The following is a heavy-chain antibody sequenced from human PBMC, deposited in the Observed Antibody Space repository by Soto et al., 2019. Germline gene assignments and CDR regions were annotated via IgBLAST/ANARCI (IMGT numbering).Heavy chain of an antibody. J-gene: IGHJ4*02. Sequence: VQLLESGGGLVQPGGSLRLSCAASGFTFNNYAMTWVRQAPGKGLAWVSAISGGGDTTSYADSVKGRFTVSRDGSKNTLYLQMSSLRAEDTALYYCAKGRGGSGSLPPRVDFWGQGTLVTVSS. CDR3: AKGRGGSGSLPPRVDF. D-gene: IGHD3-10*01. CDR2: ISGGGDTT. V-gene: IGHV3-23*01. CDR1: GFTFNNYA.